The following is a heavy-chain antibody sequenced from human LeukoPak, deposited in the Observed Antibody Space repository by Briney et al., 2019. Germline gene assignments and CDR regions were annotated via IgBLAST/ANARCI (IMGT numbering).Heavy chain of an antibody. J-gene: IGHJ3*02. CDR3: ARGLDGYYNSSGYYYADAFDI. CDR1: SGSISTSNYY. V-gene: IGHV4-39*07. D-gene: IGHD3-22*01. CDR2: IFYSGNT. Sequence: SETLSLTCTVSSGSISTSNYYWGWVRQPPGKDREWIGNIFYSGNTNSSLSLKSTVTISVDTHKIQFSLTLSSVTAADTAVYFCARGLDGYYNSSGYYYADAFDIWGQGTMVTVSS.